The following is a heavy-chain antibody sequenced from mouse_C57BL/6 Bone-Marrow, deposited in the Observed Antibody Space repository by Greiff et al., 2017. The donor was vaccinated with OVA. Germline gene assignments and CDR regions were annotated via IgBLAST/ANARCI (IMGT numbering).Heavy chain of an antibody. D-gene: IGHD1-1*01. CDR1: GFNIKDDY. CDR3: TTEDYYPDYFDY. J-gene: IGHJ2*01. Sequence: VQLKESGAELVRPGASVKLSCTASGFNIKDDYMHWVKQRPEQGLEWIGWIDPENGDTEYASKFQGKATITADTSSNTTYLQLSSLTSEDTAVYYATTEDYYPDYFDYWGQGTTLTVSS. V-gene: IGHV14-4*01. CDR2: IDPENGDT.